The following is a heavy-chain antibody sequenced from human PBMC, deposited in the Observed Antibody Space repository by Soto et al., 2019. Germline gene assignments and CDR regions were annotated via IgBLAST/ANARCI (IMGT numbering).Heavy chain of an antibody. J-gene: IGHJ6*02. Sequence: EVQLVESGGGLVQPGGSLRLSCAASGFTFSSYWMHWVRQGPGKGLVWVSRINSDGSSTTYADSVRGRFTISRDSAKNRLYLQMHRLRAEDTAVYYCARDIVVVVATSDYGMDVWGQGTTVTVSS. CDR2: INSDGSST. V-gene: IGHV3-74*01. CDR3: ARDIVVVVATSDYGMDV. D-gene: IGHD2-15*01. CDR1: GFTFSSYW.